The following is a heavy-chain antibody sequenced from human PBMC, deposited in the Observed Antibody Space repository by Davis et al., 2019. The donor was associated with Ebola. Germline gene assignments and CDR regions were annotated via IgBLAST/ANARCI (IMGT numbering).Heavy chain of an antibody. D-gene: IGHD6-13*01. Sequence: GGSLRLSCAASGFTFSSYGMHWVRQAPGKGLEWVAVISYDGSNKYYADSVKGRFTISRDNSRNTLSLHMNGLRGEDTAVYFCAKDLSAAGRRIDSWGRGTLVTVSS. CDR3: AKDLSAAGRRIDS. CDR1: GFTFSSYG. J-gene: IGHJ4*02. V-gene: IGHV3-30*18. CDR2: ISYDGSNK.